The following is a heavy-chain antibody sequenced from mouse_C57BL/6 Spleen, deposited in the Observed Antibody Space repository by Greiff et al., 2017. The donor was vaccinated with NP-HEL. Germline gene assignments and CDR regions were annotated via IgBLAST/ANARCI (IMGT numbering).Heavy chain of an antibody. Sequence: EVKLMESGGGLVKPGGSLKLSCAASGFTFSDYGMHWVRQAPEKGLEWVAYISRGSSTIYYADTVKGRFTISRDNAKNTLFLQMTSLRSEDTAMYYCARPSSLWYFDVWGTGTTVTVSS. D-gene: IGHD1-1*01. CDR2: ISRGSSTI. CDR1: GFTFSDYG. V-gene: IGHV5-17*01. CDR3: ARPSSLWYFDV. J-gene: IGHJ1*03.